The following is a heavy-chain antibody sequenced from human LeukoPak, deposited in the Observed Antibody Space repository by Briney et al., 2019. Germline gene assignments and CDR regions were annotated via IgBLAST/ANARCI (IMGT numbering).Heavy chain of an antibody. CDR3: AREDSSGYYRFFDS. Sequence: GASVKVSCKASGYTFTKYYIHWVRQAPGQGLEWMGIINPSKSGTNYAQKFQGRVTMTRDTSTSTVYMELSSLRSGDTAVYSCAREDSSGYYRFFDSWGQGTLVTVSS. V-gene: IGHV1-46*01. D-gene: IGHD3-22*01. CDR1: GYTFTKYY. CDR2: INPSKSGT. J-gene: IGHJ4*02.